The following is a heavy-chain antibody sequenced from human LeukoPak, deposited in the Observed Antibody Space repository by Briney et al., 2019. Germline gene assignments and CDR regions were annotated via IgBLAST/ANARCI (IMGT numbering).Heavy chain of an antibody. CDR1: GFTFSSYS. J-gene: IGHJ3*01. V-gene: IGHV3-21*06. CDR2: ISSSSSYI. CDR3: ARDGIDFRAFDL. Sequence: GGSLRLSCAASGFTFSSYSMNWVRQAPGKGLEWVSSISSSSSYIYYADSVKGRFTISRDNAKNTLYLQMNNLSADDTAVYYCARDGIDFRAFDLWGQGTMVTVSS. D-gene: IGHD1-26*01.